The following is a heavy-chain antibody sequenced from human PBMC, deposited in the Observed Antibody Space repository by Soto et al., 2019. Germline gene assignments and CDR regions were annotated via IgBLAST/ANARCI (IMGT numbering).Heavy chain of an antibody. CDR1: GFTFSSYA. CDR3: AKLASYYYDSSGVQH. J-gene: IGHJ1*01. CDR2: ISGGGGST. Sequence: GGSLRLSCAASGFTFSSYAMSWVRQAPGKGLEWVSAISGGGGSTYYADSVKGRFTISRDDSKNTLYLQMNSLRAEDTAVYYCAKLASYYYDSSGVQHWGQGTLVTVSS. V-gene: IGHV3-23*01. D-gene: IGHD3-22*01.